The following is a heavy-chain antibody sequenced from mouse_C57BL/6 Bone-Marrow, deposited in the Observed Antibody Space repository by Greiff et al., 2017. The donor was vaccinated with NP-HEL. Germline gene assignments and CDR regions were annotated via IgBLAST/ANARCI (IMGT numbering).Heavy chain of an antibody. V-gene: IGHV1-18*01. Sequence: VQLQQSGPELVKPGASAKIPCKASGYTFTDYNMDWVKQSHGKSLEWIGDINPNNGGTIYNQKFKGKATLTVDKSSSTAYMELRSLTSEDTAVYYCARLGYFDVWGTGTTVTVSS. CDR2: INPNNGGT. CDR1: GYTFTDYN. J-gene: IGHJ1*03. CDR3: ARLGYFDV.